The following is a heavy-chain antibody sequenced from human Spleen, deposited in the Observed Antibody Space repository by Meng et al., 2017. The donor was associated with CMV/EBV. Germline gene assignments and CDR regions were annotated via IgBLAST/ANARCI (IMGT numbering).Heavy chain of an antibody. J-gene: IGHJ6*02. CDR1: GYTFTDFG. CDR2: IYPYNGNT. D-gene: IGHD5-12*01. V-gene: IGHV1-18*01. Sequence: ASVNVSCKASGYTFTDFGITWVRQAPGQGLEGMGWIYPYNGNTNFAQNFQGRVSMTTDKSTSTAYMELGSLRSDDPAVYYCARSKIVARSYYYYGMDVWGQGTTVTVSS. CDR3: ARSKIVARSYYYYGMDV.